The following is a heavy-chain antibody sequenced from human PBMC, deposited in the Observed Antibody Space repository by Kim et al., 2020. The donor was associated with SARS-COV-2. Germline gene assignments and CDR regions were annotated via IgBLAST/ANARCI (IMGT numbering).Heavy chain of an antibody. CDR2: IKEDSAQK. CDR3: ARDPYTKAFDL. J-gene: IGHJ3*01. V-gene: IGHV3-7*01. Sequence: GGSLRLSCAASGFSIDTYWMFWVRQAPGKGPEWVASIKEDSAQKDYLDSIKGRFIISRDNAKNSLYLQINRLRAEDTALYYCARDPYTKAFDLWGQGTSVTVSS. CDR1: GFSIDTYW. D-gene: IGHD1-20*01.